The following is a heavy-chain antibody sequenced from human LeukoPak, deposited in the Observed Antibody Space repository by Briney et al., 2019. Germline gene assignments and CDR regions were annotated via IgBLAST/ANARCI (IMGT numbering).Heavy chain of an antibody. CDR2: INTNTGNP. CDR1: GYSFTGYY. D-gene: IGHD3-22*01. V-gene: IGHV7-4-1*02. CDR3: ARGYYDSSGYYYRFDY. J-gene: IGHJ4*02. Sequence: GVSVKVSCKASGYSFTGYYMHWVRQAPGQGLEWMGWINTNTGNPTYAQGFTGRFVFSLDTSVSTAYLQISSLKAEDTAVYYCARGYYDSSGYYYRFDYWGQGTLVTVSS.